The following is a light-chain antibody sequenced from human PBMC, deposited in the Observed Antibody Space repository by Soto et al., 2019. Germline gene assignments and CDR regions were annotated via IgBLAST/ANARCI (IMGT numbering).Light chain of an antibody. CDR1: QSVRSY. Sequence: EIVLTQSPATLSLSPGERATISCRASQSVRSYLAWYQQKPGQAPRLVIFDASNRATGIPARFSGSGSGTDFTLIISDLEPEDFAVYYCQQRSNWPPTWSFGQGTKVEIK. CDR3: QQRSNWPPTWS. CDR2: DAS. J-gene: IGKJ1*01. V-gene: IGKV3-11*01.